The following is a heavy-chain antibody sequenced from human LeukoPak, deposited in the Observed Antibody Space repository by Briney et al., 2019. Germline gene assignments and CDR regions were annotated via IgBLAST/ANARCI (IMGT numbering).Heavy chain of an antibody. J-gene: IGHJ4*02. CDR2: ISGSGGST. CDR1: GFTFSSYG. V-gene: IGHV3-23*01. D-gene: IGHD6-13*01. CDR3: ARIPSSRQLLHFDY. Sequence: GGSLRLSCAASGFTFSSYGMSWVRQAPGKGLEWVSAISGSGGSTYYADSVKGRFTISRDNSKNTLYLQMNSLRAEDTAVYYCARIPSSRQLLHFDYWGQGTLVTVSS.